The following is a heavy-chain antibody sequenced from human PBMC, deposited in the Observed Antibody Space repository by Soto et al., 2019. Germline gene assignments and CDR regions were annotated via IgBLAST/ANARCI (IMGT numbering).Heavy chain of an antibody. D-gene: IGHD3-22*01. V-gene: IGHV3-11*01. CDR1: GFTFSDYY. J-gene: IGHJ5*02. CDR2: ISSSGSTI. Sequence: GGSLRLSCAASGFTFSDYYMSWIRQAPGKGLEWVSYISSSGSTIYYADSVKGRFTISRDNAKNSLYLQVSSLRAEDTAVYYCARATRLVITDFNWFDPWGQGTLVTVSS. CDR3: ARATRLVITDFNWFDP.